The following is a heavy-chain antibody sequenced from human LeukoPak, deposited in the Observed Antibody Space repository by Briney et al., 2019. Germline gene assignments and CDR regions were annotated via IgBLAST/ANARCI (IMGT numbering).Heavy chain of an antibody. D-gene: IGHD4/OR15-4a*01. CDR3: ARRAGAYSHPYDY. CDR1: GFTVSSNS. Sequence: GGSLRLSCTVSGFTVSSNSMSWVRQAPAQGLEWVSFIYSGNTHYSDSVKGRFTISRDNSKNPLYLQMNSLRAEDTAVYYCARRAGAYSHPYDYWGQGTLVTVSS. V-gene: IGHV3-53*01. J-gene: IGHJ4*02. CDR2: IYSGNT.